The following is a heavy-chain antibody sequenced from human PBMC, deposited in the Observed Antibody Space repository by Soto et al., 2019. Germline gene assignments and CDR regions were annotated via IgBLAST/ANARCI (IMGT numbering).Heavy chain of an antibody. V-gene: IGHV3-23*01. Sequence: GGSLRLSCAASGFTFSSYAMSWVRQAPGKGLEWVSAISGSGGSTYYADSVKGRFTISRDNSKNTLYLQMNSLGAEDTAVYYCAKDFIDGQLVQIYYYYMDVWGKGTTVTVSS. D-gene: IGHD6-6*01. J-gene: IGHJ6*03. CDR1: GFTFSSYA. CDR3: AKDFIDGQLVQIYYYYMDV. CDR2: ISGSGGST.